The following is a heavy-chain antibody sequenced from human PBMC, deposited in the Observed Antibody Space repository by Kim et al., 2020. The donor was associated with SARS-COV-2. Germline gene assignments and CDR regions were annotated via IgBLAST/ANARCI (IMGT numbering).Heavy chain of an antibody. D-gene: IGHD6-19*01. Sequence: SVKGRFPISKDDAKNALYLQMNSLRAEDTAVYFCAREGSGWYYFQNYFDYWGQGTLVTVSS. CDR3: AREGSGWYYFQNYFDY. V-gene: IGHV3-7*04. J-gene: IGHJ4*02.